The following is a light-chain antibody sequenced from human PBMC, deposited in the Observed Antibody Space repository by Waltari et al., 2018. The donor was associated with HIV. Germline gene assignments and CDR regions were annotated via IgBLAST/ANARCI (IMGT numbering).Light chain of an antibody. Sequence: QSALTQPRSVSGSPGQSVTISCTGTSSDVGGYNYVSWYQQHPGKAPKLMIYYVSKRPSGVPDRFSGSKSGNTASLTISGLQAEDEADYYCCSYAGSSFGTGTKVTVL. CDR2: YVS. CDR3: CSYAGSS. V-gene: IGLV2-11*01. J-gene: IGLJ1*01. CDR1: SSDVGGYNY.